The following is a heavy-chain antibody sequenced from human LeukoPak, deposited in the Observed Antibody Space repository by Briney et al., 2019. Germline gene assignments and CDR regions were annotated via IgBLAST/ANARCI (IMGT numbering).Heavy chain of an antibody. CDR1: GFTFSSFG. Sequence: GGSLILSCAASGFTFSSFGMSWVRQAPGKGLEWVSAIRGSGDNTYYADSVKGRFTISRDNSKNTLYLQMNSLRAEDTAVYYCAKNQGTAVTKIDYWGQGTLVTASS. J-gene: IGHJ4*02. CDR2: IRGSGDNT. D-gene: IGHD4-17*01. V-gene: IGHV3-23*01. CDR3: AKNQGTAVTKIDY.